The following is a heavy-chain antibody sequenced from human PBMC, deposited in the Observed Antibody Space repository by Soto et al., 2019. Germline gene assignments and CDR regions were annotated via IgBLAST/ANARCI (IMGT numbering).Heavy chain of an antibody. J-gene: IGHJ5*02. CDR2: IYYSGST. CDR3: ARATIVLVRAAMVRHWFDP. CDR1: GGSISSGDYY. V-gene: IGHV4-30-4*01. Sequence: QVQLQESGPGLVKPSQTLSLTCTVSGGSISSGDYYWSWIRQPPGKGLEWIGYIYYSGSTYYNPSHKIEFTISVDTYKNQFCMKMRSVPAADTAVYDCARATIVLVRAAMVRHWFDPWGQGTLVTVSS. D-gene: IGHD2-2*01.